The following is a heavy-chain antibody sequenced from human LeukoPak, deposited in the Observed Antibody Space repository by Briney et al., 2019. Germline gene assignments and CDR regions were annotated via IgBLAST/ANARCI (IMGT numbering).Heavy chain of an antibody. D-gene: IGHD6-13*01. CDR1: GGSISSYY. CDR2: IYYSGST. V-gene: IGHV4-59*01. CDR3: ARHEAAAFLFDY. J-gene: IGHJ4*02. Sequence: PSETLSLTCTVSGGSISSYYWSWIRQPPGKGLEWIGYIYYSGSTNYNPSLKSRVTISVDTSKNQFSLKLSSVTAADTAVYYCARHEAAAFLFDYWGQGTLVTVSS.